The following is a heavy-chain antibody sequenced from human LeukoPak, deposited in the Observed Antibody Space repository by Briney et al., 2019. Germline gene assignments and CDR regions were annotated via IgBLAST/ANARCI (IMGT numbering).Heavy chain of an antibody. Sequence: KTGGSLRLSCAASGFSFSSYRMNWVRQAPGKGLEWVSSVSSSGDYIHYADSVKGRFTISRDNSKNSLYLQMNSLRAEDTAVYYCARALIGYYFDYWGQGTLVTVSS. D-gene: IGHD2-8*01. CDR2: VSSSGDYI. CDR3: ARALIGYYFDY. J-gene: IGHJ4*02. V-gene: IGHV3-21*06. CDR1: GFSFSSYR.